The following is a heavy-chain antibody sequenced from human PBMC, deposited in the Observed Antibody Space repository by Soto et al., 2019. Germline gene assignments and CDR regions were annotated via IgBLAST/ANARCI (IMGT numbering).Heavy chain of an antibody. D-gene: IGHD3-22*01. Sequence: LRLSCAASGFTFSSYGMHWVRQAPGKGLEWVAVISYDGSNKYYADSVKGRFTISRDNSKNTLYLQMNSLRAEDTAVYYCAKDLRDTMIVGTFDYWGQGTLVTVSS. CDR3: AKDLRDTMIVGTFDY. J-gene: IGHJ4*02. CDR2: ISYDGSNK. V-gene: IGHV3-30*18. CDR1: GFTFSSYG.